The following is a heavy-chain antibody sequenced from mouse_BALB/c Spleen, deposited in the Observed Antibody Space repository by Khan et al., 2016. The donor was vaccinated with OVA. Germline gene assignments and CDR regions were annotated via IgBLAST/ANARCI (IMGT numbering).Heavy chain of an antibody. Sequence: QVQLQQSGPELVRPGTSVRLSCKASGYTFTSYWMNWIKQRPEQGLEWIGWIDPYASETHYNQKLKDKAIFTVDKSSNTAFMQLNSLTSGDSADCYCARNPFAYWGQGTLVTVSA. CDR3: ARNPFAY. J-gene: IGHJ3*01. CDR2: IDPYASET. CDR1: GYTFTSYW. V-gene: IGHV1-59*01.